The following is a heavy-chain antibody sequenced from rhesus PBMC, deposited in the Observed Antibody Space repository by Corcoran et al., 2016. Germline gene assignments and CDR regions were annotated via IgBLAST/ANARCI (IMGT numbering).Heavy chain of an antibody. CDR1: GGSISSNY. J-gene: IGHJ5-2*02. Sequence: QLQLQESGPGLVKPSETLSLTCAVSGGSISSNYWSWIRQPPGKGLEGIGRIARRGGSTDTNPSLKGRVTISTDTSKNQFSLKLSSVTAADTAVYYCASHIVVVFTGSSLDVWGRGVLVTVSS. V-gene: IGHV4-173*01. D-gene: IGHD2-27*01. CDR3: ASHIVVVFTGSSLDV. CDR2: IARRGGST.